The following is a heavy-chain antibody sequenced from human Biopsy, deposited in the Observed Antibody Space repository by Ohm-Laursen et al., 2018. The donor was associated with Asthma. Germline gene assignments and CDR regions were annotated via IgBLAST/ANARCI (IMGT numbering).Heavy chain of an antibody. J-gene: IGHJ6*02. Sequence: SVKVSCKTSGDSFSNYAISWVRQAPGQGLEWMGGLIPVLGTPDHAQMFEGRVTITADESTSTAYMELSSLSSEDTAVYYCARGYSSSDRIVYYYSGLEVWGQGTTVTVSS. V-gene: IGHV1-69*13. CDR2: LIPVLGTP. D-gene: IGHD5-12*01. CDR3: ARGYSSSDRIVYYYSGLEV. CDR1: GDSFSNYA.